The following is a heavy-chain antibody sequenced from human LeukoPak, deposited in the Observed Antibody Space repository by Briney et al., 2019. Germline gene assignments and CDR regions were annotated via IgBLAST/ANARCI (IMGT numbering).Heavy chain of an antibody. J-gene: IGHJ4*02. V-gene: IGHV3-49*01. CDR2: IRSKAYGGTT. D-gene: IGHD5-12*01. CDR1: GFTLDDYA. CDR3: TREVADTTITN. Sequence: GGSLRLSCTASGFTLDDYAMSWFRQAPGKGLEWVGFIRSKAYGGTTEYAASVKGRFTISRDGSKNIAYPQMNSLKTEDTAVYYCTREVADTTITNWGQGTLVTVSS.